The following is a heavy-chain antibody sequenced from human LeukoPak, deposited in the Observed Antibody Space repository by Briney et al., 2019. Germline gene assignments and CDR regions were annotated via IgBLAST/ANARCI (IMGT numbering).Heavy chain of an antibody. D-gene: IGHD4-17*01. V-gene: IGHV4-59*08. J-gene: IGHJ5*02. CDR1: GGSISSYY. CDR2: IYYSGST. Sequence: SETLSLTCTVSGGSISSYYWSWIRQPPGKGLEWIGYIYYSGSTNYNPSLKSRVTISVDTSKNQFSLKLSSVTAADMAVYYCARVGDYGDYVNWFDPWGQGTLVTVSS. CDR3: ARVGDYGDYVNWFDP.